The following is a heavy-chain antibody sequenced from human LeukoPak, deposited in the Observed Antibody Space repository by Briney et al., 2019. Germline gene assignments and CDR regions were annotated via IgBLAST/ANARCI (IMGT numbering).Heavy chain of an antibody. D-gene: IGHD4-17*01. CDR3: ADLGDYGVG. J-gene: IGHJ4*02. CDR1: AFSFSSYG. CDR2: IKSRTDGGAT. V-gene: IGHV3-15*01. Sequence: GGSLRLSCAASAFSFSSYGMHWVRQAPGKGLEWVGRIKSRTDGGATEYAAPVKGRFSISRDDSKNTLYLQINSLKTEDTAVYYCADLGDYGVGWGQGTLVTVSS.